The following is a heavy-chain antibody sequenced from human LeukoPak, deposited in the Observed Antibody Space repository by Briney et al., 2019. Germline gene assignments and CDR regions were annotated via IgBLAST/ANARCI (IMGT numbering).Heavy chain of an antibody. CDR1: GYTFTSYA. Sequence: VASVKVSCKASGYTFTSYAMNWVRQAPGQGLEWMGWINTNTGNPTYAQGFTGRFVFSLDTSVSTAYLQISSLKAEDTAVYYCARQYMEFGDLNWFDPWGQGTLVTVSS. CDR3: ARQYMEFGDLNWFDP. V-gene: IGHV7-4-1*02. CDR2: INTNTGNP. D-gene: IGHD3-10*01. J-gene: IGHJ5*02.